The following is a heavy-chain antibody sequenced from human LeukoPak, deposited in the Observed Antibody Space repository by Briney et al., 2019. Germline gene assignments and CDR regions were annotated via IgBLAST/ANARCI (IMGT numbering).Heavy chain of an antibody. D-gene: IGHD2-15*01. CDR2: ISYDGSNK. CDR1: GFTFSSYA. V-gene: IGHV3-30-3*01. Sequence: PGGSLRLSCAASGFTFSSYAMHWVRQAPGKGLEWVAVISYDGSNKYYADSVKGRFTISRDNSKNTLYLQMNSLRAEDTAVYYCARDQATIVVVVAATTPSHRLDYWGQGTLVTVSS. J-gene: IGHJ4*02. CDR3: ARDQATIVVVVAATTPSHRLDY.